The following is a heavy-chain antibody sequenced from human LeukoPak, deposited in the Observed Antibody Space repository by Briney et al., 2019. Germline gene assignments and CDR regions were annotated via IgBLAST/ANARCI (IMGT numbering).Heavy chain of an antibody. J-gene: IGHJ4*02. Sequence: PGGSLRLSCAGSGFRFSTYSIKWVRQAPGKGLEWVSHIGGSGSFIYYADSVGGRFTISRDNSKNMLYLQMNSLSAEDTAVYYCANLGHGSGSYYRDYWGQGTLVTVSS. CDR3: ANLGHGSGSYYRDY. D-gene: IGHD3-10*01. CDR1: GFRFSTYS. V-gene: IGHV3-21*04. CDR2: IGGSGSFI.